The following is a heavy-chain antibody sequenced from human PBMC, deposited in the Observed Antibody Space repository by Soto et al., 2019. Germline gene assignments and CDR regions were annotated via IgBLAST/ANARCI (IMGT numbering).Heavy chain of an antibody. CDR1: GFTFSSYA. Sequence: GGSLRLSCAASGFTFSSYAMSWVRQAPGKGLEWVSAISGSGGSTYYADSVKGRFTISRDNSKNTLYLQMNSLRAEDTAVYYCAKDGLGVLRYFDWLLSPIDYWGQGTLVTVSS. CDR3: AKDGLGVLRYFDWLLSPIDY. V-gene: IGHV3-23*01. J-gene: IGHJ4*02. D-gene: IGHD3-9*01. CDR2: ISGSGGST.